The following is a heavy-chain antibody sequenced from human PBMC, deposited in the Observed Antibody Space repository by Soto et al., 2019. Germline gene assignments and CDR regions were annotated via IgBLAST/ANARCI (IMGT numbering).Heavy chain of an antibody. J-gene: IGHJ4*02. Sequence: EVQLLESGGGLVQPGGSLRLSCAASGFTFSSYAMSWDRQAPGKGLEWVSGISGSGGSTYYADSVKGRFTISRDNSKKSRYPQMNGRRAEDTDVYYCAKEGQQLGGGYFDYWGQGTLVTVSS. CDR2: ISGSGGST. V-gene: IGHV3-23*01. CDR3: AKEGQQLGGGYFDY. CDR1: GFTFSSYA. D-gene: IGHD6-13*01.